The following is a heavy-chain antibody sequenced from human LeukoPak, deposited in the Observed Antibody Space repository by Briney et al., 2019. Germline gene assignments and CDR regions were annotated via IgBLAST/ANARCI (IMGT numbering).Heavy chain of an antibody. CDR1: GGSISSYY. D-gene: IGHD3-9*01. CDR3: AREANYDILTGFAGDAFDI. J-gene: IGHJ3*02. CDR2: IYYSGST. Sequence: SETLSLTCTVSGGSISSYYWSWIRQPPGKGLKWIGYIYYSGSTNYNPSLKSRVTISVDTSKNQFSLKLSSVTAADTAVYYCAREANYDILTGFAGDAFDIWGQGTMVTVSS. V-gene: IGHV4-59*01.